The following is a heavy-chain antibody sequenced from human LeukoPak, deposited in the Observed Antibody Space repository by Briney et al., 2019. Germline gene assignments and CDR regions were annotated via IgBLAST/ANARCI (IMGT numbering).Heavy chain of an antibody. D-gene: IGHD3-9*01. V-gene: IGHV4-39*01. Sequence: SETLSLTCAVSGASVSDSSYYWGWIRQPPGKGLEWVGNIYYSGSTYYNPSLDSRVTMSVDTSKNQFSLKMSSVTAADTAVYYCARLSKGRYFDYIFDYWGQGTLVTVS. CDR2: IYYSGST. J-gene: IGHJ4*02. CDR1: GASVSDSSYY. CDR3: ARLSKGRYFDYIFDY.